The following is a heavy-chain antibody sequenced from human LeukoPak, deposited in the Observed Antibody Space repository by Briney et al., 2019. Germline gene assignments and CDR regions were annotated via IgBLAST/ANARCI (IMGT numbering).Heavy chain of an antibody. V-gene: IGHV3-48*03. CDR1: GFXFSSYE. CDR3: ARLNIWFGELFFDY. J-gene: IGHJ4*02. CDR2: ISSSGSTI. D-gene: IGHD3-10*01. Sequence: PGGSLRLSCAASGFXFSSYEMNWVRQAPGKGLEWVSYISSSGSTIYYADSVKGRFTISRDNAKNSLYLQMNSLRAEDTAVYYCARLNIWFGELFFDYWGQGTLVTVSS.